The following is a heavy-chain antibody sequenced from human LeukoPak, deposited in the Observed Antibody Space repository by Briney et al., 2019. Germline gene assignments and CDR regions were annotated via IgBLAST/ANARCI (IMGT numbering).Heavy chain of an antibody. Sequence: SVKVSCKASGGTFSRYAISWVRQAPGQGLEWMGRIIPIFGIANYAQKFQGRVTITADKSTSTAYMELSSLRSEDTAVYYCARGYCSSTSCYYWFDPWGQGTLVTVSS. J-gene: IGHJ5*02. V-gene: IGHV1-69*04. CDR1: GGTFSRYA. CDR3: ARGYCSSTSCYYWFDP. CDR2: IIPIFGIA. D-gene: IGHD2-2*01.